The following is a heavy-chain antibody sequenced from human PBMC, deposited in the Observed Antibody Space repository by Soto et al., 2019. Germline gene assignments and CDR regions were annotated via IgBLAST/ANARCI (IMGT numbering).Heavy chain of an antibody. J-gene: IGHJ5*02. V-gene: IGHV4-59*01. Sequence: PSETLSLTCTVSGGSISSYYWSWIRQPPGKGLEWIGYIYYSGSTNYNPSLKSRVTISVDTSKNQFSLKLSSVTAADTAVYYCARDRGGIVGAPASWFDPWGQGTLVTVSS. CDR3: ARDRGGIVGAPASWFDP. D-gene: IGHD1-26*01. CDR2: IYYSGST. CDR1: GGSISSYY.